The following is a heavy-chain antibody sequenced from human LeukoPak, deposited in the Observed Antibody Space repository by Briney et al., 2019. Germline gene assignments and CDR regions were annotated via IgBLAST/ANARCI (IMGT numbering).Heavy chain of an antibody. CDR2: IYYSGST. J-gene: IGHJ5*02. D-gene: IGHD6-19*01. V-gene: IGHV4-39*07. CDR3: ARDFIAVAGTNWFDP. Sequence: SETLSLTCTVSGGSISSYYWGWIRQPPGKGLEWIGSIYYSGSTYYNPSLKSRVTISVDTSKNQFSLKLSSVTAADTAVYYCARDFIAVAGTNWFDPWGQGTLVTVSS. CDR1: GGSISSYY.